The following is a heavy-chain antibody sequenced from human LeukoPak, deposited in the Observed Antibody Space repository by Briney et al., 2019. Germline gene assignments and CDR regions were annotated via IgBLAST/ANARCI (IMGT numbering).Heavy chain of an antibody. CDR1: GYTFTSYG. V-gene: IGHV1-18*01. CDR2: ISAYNGNT. CDR3: ARDRCSGGSCYEVDY. Sequence: VASVKVSCKASGYTFTSYGISWVRQAPGQGLEWMGWISAYNGNTNYAQKLQGRVTMTTDTSTSIAYMELRSLRSDDTAVYYCARDRCSGGSCYEVDYWGQGTLVTVSS. J-gene: IGHJ4*02. D-gene: IGHD2-15*01.